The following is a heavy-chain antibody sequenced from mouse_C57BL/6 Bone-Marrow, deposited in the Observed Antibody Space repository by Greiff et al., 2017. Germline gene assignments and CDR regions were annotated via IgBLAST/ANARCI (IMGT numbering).Heavy chain of an antibody. CDR1: GFTFSSYG. CDR3: ERWGCFYAMDY. CDR2: ISRGGSYT. V-gene: IGHV5-6*01. Sequence: DVQLVESGGDLVKPGASLKLSCAASGFTFSSYGMSWVRQTPDKRLEWVATISRGGSYTYYPDSVKGRFTISRDNAKNTPYLQMSSLKSEDADIYYCERWGCFYAMDYWGQGTSVTVSS. J-gene: IGHJ4*01.